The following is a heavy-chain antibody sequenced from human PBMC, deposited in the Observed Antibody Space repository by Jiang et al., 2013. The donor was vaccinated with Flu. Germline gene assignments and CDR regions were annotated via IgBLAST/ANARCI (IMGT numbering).Heavy chain of an antibody. D-gene: IGHD6-19*01. Sequence: SGAEVKKPGSSVKVSCKASGGTFSSYAISWVRQAPGQGLEWMGRIIPILGIANYAQKFQGRVTITADKSTSTAYMELSSLRSEDTAVYYCARSEQWLELDYWGQGTLVTVSS. CDR3: ARSEQWLELDY. J-gene: IGHJ4*02. V-gene: IGHV1-69*04. CDR1: GGTFSSYA. CDR2: IIPILGIA.